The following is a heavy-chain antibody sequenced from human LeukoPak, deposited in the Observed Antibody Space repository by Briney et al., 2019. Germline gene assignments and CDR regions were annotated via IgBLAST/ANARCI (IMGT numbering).Heavy chain of an antibody. D-gene: IGHD3-3*01. CDR2: IKQDGSER. CDR1: GFTFSNYF. V-gene: IGHV3-7*03. J-gene: IGHJ3*02. CDR3: AKFPVVIIPVGAFDI. Sequence: PGGSLRLSCAASGFTFSNYFMSWVREAPGKGLEWVAIIKQDGSERYYVDSVKGRFTISRDNAKNSLYLQMSSLRAEDTAVYYCAKFPVVIIPVGAFDIWGQGTMVTVSS.